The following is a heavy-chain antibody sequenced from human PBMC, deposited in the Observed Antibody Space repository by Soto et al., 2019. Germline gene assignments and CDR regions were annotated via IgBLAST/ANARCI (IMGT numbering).Heavy chain of an antibody. CDR3: ARRGVSAEANNWLET. CDR1: VCSISIGSYY. D-gene: IGHD5-12*01. V-gene: IGHV4-39*01. J-gene: IGHJ5*02. CDR2: MYHGGTT. Sequence: SATXSLTGSFAVCSISIGSYYWCWIRQTPGRVLEWIASMYHGGTTYSNPSLKSRVTISVDTSKNQFSLRLTSVTAADAAVYYCARRGVSAEANNWLETCGQGTLVKVYS.